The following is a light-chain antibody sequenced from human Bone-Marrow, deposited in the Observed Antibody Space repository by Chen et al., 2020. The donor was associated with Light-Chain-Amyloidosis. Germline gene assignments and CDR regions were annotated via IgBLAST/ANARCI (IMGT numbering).Light chain of an antibody. CDR2: DDS. Sequence: SYVLTQPSSVSVAPGPTATMPCGGNHIGSTSVHWYQQTPGQAPLLVVYDDSDRPSGIPERLSGSNSGNTATLTISRVEAGDEADYYCQVWDRSSDRPVFGGGTKLTVL. V-gene: IGLV3-21*02. J-gene: IGLJ3*02. CDR1: HIGSTS. CDR3: QVWDRSSDRPV.